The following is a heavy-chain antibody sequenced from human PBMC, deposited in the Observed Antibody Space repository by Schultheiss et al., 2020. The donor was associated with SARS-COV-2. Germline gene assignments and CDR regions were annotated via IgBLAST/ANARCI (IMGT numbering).Heavy chain of an antibody. CDR3: AQIRGSTGLFDS. CDR2: AYFSGTT. V-gene: IGHV4-39*01. CDR1: GGSLTSHNHY. Sequence: GSLRLSCTVSGGSLTSHNHYWGWVRQPPGKGLDWIGHAYFSGTTYYSPSLESRVTIAVDTSKNQFSLELRSVTAADTAVFYCAQIRGSTGLFDSWGQGALVTVSS. J-gene: IGHJ5*01. D-gene: IGHD6-19*01.